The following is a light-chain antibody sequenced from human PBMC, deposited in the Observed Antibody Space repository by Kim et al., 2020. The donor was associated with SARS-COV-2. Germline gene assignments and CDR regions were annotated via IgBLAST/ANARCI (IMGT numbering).Light chain of an antibody. V-gene: IGLV2-8*01. J-gene: IGLJ3*02. CDR1: SSDIGGGHNY. CDR3: SSYRDSNSLV. CDR2: EVS. Sequence: QSALTQPPSASGSPGQSVTISCIGTSSDIGGGHNYVSWYQQHPGKAPKLMIYEVSQRPSGVPDRSSGPKSGNTASLTVAGLQAEDEADCYCSSYRDSNSLVFGGGTQLTVL.